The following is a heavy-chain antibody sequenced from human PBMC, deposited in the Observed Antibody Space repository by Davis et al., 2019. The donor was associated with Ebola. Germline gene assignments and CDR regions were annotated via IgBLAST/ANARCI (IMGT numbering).Heavy chain of an antibody. V-gene: IGHV3-23*01. CDR3: AKDRLSLPYYYGSGSYRY. D-gene: IGHD3-10*01. J-gene: IGHJ4*02. CDR1: GFTFTRYW. CDR2: ISGSGGST. Sequence: GGSLRLSCTGSGFTFTRYWMNWVRQAPGKGLEWVSAISGSGGSTYYADSVKGRFTISRDNSKNTLYLQMNSLRAEDTAVYYCAKDRLSLPYYYGSGSYRYWGQGTLVTVSS.